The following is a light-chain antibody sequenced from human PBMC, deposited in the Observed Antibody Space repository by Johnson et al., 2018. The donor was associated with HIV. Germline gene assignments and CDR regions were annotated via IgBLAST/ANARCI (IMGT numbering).Light chain of an antibody. CDR1: SSNIGNNY. J-gene: IGLJ1*01. Sequence: QSVLTQPPSVSAALGQKVTISCSGSSSNIGNNYVSWYQQLPGTAPKLLIYENNKRPSGIPDRFSGSKSGTSATLGITGLQTGDEADYYCGTWDSSLSASYVFGTGTKVTV. CDR3: GTWDSSLSASYV. V-gene: IGLV1-51*02. CDR2: ENN.